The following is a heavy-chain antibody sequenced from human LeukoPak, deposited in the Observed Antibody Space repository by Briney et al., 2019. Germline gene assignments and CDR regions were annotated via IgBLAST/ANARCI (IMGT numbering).Heavy chain of an antibody. CDR1: GGTISSGDYY. J-gene: IGHJ4*02. D-gene: IGHD3-9*01. CDR3: ARDILTGFDY. CDR2: IYYSGST. Sequence: SETLSLTCTVSGGTISSGDYYWSWIRQPPGKGLEWIGYIYYSGSTSYSPTLKSRLTISVDRSKHQFSLRLNSVTAADTAVYYCARDILTGFDYWGQGTLVTVSS. V-gene: IGHV4-30-4*01.